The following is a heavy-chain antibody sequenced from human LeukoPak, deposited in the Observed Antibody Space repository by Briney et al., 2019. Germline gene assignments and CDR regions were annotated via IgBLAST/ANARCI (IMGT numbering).Heavy chain of an antibody. CDR2: ISYDGSNK. Sequence: GGSLRLSCAGSGFTFSSHWMNWVRLAPGKGLEWVAVISYDGSNKYYADSVKGRFTISRDNSKNTLYLQMNSLRAEDTAVYYCARDLRLWFGEYYFDYWGQGTLVTVSS. J-gene: IGHJ4*02. CDR3: ARDLRLWFGEYYFDY. V-gene: IGHV3-30-3*01. D-gene: IGHD3-10*01. CDR1: GFTFSSHW.